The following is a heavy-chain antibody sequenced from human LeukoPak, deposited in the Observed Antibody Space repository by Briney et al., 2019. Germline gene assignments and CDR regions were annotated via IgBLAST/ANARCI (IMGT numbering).Heavy chain of an antibody. J-gene: IGHJ3*01. Sequence: PGGSLRLSCAASGFTFSSYNMNWVRQAPGKGLEWVSSISSSSSYIYYADSVKGRFTISRDNAKNSLYLQMNSLRAEDTAVYYCASEEGYSSSWYSVWGQGTMVTVSS. D-gene: IGHD6-13*01. CDR1: GFTFSSYN. CDR3: ASEEGYSSSWYSV. CDR2: ISSSSSYI. V-gene: IGHV3-21*01.